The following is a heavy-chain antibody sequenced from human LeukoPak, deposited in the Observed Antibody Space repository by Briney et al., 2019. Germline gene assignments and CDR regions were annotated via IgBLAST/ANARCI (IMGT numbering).Heavy chain of an antibody. J-gene: IGHJ4*02. Sequence: GGSLRLSCAASGFTFRNYWMHWVRQAPGKGLVWVSRINSDGGSTNYADSVKGRFNISRDNAKNTLYVQMNSLTAEDTAVYYCARGLSTAMVTPFGYWGQGTLVTVSS. CDR2: INSDGGST. CDR3: ARGLSTAMVTPFGY. CDR1: GFTFRNYW. D-gene: IGHD5-18*01. V-gene: IGHV3-74*01.